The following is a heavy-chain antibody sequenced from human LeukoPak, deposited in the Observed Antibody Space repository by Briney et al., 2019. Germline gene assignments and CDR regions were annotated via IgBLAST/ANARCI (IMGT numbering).Heavy chain of an antibody. CDR1: GFTFSSYS. CDR2: ISSSGSTI. J-gene: IGHJ4*02. D-gene: IGHD3-22*01. Sequence: PGGSLRLSCAASGFTFSSYSMNWVRQAPGKGLEWVSYISSSGSTIYYADSVKGRFTISRDNAKNSLYLQMNSLRAEDTAVYYCATITYYYDSSGYYLDYWGQGTLVTVSS. V-gene: IGHV3-48*04. CDR3: ATITYYYDSSGYYLDY.